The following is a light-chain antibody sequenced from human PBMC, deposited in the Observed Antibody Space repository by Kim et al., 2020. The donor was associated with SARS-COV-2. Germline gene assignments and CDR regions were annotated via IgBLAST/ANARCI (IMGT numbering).Light chain of an antibody. Sequence: SPGEGVTLSCRASQSVSSSLAWYQQRPGQAPRLLIYGASTRASGIPARFSGSGSGTDFTLTISSLQSEDFAVYYCQQYSKWPPLTFGGGTKVDIK. CDR1: QSVSSS. V-gene: IGKV3-15*01. CDR3: QQYSKWPPLT. J-gene: IGKJ4*01. CDR2: GAS.